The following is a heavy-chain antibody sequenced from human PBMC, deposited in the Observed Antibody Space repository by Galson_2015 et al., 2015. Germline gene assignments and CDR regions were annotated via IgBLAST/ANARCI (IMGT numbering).Heavy chain of an antibody. CDR1: GGSISSIRTYY. D-gene: IGHD3-22*01. CDR3: ARQDYDSSGYYDFDY. CDR2: IYYSGST. Sequence: TLSLTCTVSGGSISSIRTYYWGWIRQPPGKGLEWIGNIYYSGSTNYNPSLKSRVTIYVDTSKNQFSLKLRSVTAADTAVYYCARQDYDSSGYYDFDYWGRGTLVTVSS. V-gene: IGHV4-39*01. J-gene: IGHJ4*02.